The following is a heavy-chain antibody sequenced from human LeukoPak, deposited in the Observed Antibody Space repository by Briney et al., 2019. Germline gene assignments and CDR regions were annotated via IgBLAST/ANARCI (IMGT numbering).Heavy chain of an antibody. CDR3: AKDYVPYSSSWYVPRFDP. V-gene: IGHV3-23*01. J-gene: IGHJ5*02. Sequence: PTGGSLRLSCAASGFTFSIYAMSWVRQAPGKGLEWVSAISGSGGSTYYADSVKGRFTISRDNSKNTLYLQMNSLRAEDTAVYYCAKDYVPYSSSWYVPRFDPWGQGTLVTVS. D-gene: IGHD6-13*01. CDR1: GFTFSIYA. CDR2: ISGSGGST.